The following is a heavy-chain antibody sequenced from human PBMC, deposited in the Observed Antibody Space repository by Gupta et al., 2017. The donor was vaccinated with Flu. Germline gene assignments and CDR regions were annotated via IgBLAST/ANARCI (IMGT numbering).Heavy chain of an antibody. V-gene: IGHV1-3*01. CDR1: GYTFTSYA. CDR3: ASGYYDSSGYGGGRWFDP. CDR2: INAGNGNT. Sequence: QVQLVQSGAEVKKPGASVKVSCKASGYTFTSYAMHWVRQAPGQRLEWMGWINAGNGNTKYSQKFQGRVTITRDTSASTAYMELSSLRSEDTAVYYCASGYYDSSGYGGGRWFDPWGQGTLVTVSS. J-gene: IGHJ5*02. D-gene: IGHD3-22*01.